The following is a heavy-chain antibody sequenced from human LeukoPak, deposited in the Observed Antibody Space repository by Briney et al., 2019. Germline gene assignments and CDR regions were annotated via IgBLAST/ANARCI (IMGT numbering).Heavy chain of an antibody. Sequence: PGGSLRLSCAASGFTFSDYYMSWIRQAPGKGLEWVSAISGSGGSTYYADSVKGRFTISRDNSKNTLYLQMNSLRAEDTAVYYCARGTGARPVTNWGQGTLVTVSS. V-gene: IGHV3-23*01. CDR2: ISGSGGST. J-gene: IGHJ4*02. CDR3: ARGTGARPVTN. CDR1: GFTFSDYY. D-gene: IGHD1-1*01.